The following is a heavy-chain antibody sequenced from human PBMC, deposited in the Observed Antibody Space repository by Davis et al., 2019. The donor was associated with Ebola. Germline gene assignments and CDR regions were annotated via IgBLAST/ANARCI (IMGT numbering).Heavy chain of an antibody. CDR2: LSASGGAK. J-gene: IGHJ6*03. CDR3: ATDSSGYNYERLYHTYYMDV. V-gene: IGHV3-23*01. CDR1: GFTFSGYD. D-gene: IGHD3-22*01. Sequence: GESLKISCTVSGFTFSGYDFSWVRQAPGKGLEWVSLLSASGGAKYYADSVRGRFTISRDNSKNTMYLEMNSLRADDTAIYYCATDSSGYNYERLYHTYYMDVWGRGTTVSVSS.